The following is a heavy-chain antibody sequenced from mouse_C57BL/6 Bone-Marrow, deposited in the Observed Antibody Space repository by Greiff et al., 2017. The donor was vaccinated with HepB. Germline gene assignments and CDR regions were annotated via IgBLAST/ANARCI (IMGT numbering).Heavy chain of an antibody. V-gene: IGHV3-6*01. Sequence: ESGPGLVKPSQSLSLTCSVTGYSITSGYYWNWIRQFPGNKLEWMGYISYDGSNNYNPSLKNRISITRDTSKNQFFLKLNSVTTEDTATYYCARVGYDYFDYWGQGTTLTVSS. D-gene: IGHD4-1*01. CDR3: ARVGYDYFDY. J-gene: IGHJ2*01. CDR2: ISYDGSN. CDR1: GYSITSGYY.